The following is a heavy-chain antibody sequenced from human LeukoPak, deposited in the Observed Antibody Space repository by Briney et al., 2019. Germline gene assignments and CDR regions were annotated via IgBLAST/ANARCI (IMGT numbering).Heavy chain of an antibody. Sequence: ASVKVSCKASGYTFTGYYMHWVRQAPGQGLEWMGWINPNSGGTNYAQKFQGRVTMTRDTSISTAYMELSRLRSDDTAVYYCARDGDPIAAGLGNYYYYYMDVWGKGTTVTVSS. CDR1: GYTFTGYY. D-gene: IGHD6-13*01. CDR2: INPNSGGT. V-gene: IGHV1-2*02. CDR3: ARDGDPIAAGLGNYYYYYMDV. J-gene: IGHJ6*03.